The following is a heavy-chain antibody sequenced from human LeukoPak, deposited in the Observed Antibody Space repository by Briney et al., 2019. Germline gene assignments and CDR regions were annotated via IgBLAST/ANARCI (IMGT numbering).Heavy chain of an antibody. CDR2: TYYRSKWYN. CDR1: GDSVSSNSAA. J-gene: IGHJ5*02. D-gene: IGHD3-10*01. Sequence: QTLSLPFAISGDSVSSNSAAWNWIRQSPSRGLEWLGRTYYRSKWYNDYAVSVKSRITIKPDTSKNQFPLQLSSVTAAETGVCYCARRGPPRTMLRGVKSGWFDPWGQGTLVTVSS. CDR3: ARRGPPRTMLRGVKSGWFDP. V-gene: IGHV6-1*01.